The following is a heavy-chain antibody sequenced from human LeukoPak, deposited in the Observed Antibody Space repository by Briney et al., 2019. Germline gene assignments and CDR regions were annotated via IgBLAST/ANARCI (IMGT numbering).Heavy chain of an antibody. D-gene: IGHD1-26*01. CDR3: AKTMGAIDHDY. CDR2: ISSSGGST. CDR1: GGSISDSY. Sequence: SSETLSLTCTVSGGSISDSYWSWVRQPPGKGLEWVSTISSSGGSTYYADSVKGRFTIFRDKFKNTVHLQMNSLRAEDTAVYYCAKTMGAIDHDYWGQGTLVTVSS. J-gene: IGHJ4*02. V-gene: IGHV3-23*01.